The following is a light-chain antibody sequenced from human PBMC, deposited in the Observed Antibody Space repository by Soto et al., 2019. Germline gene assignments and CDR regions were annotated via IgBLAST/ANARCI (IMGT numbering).Light chain of an antibody. Sequence: QSVLTQPPSASGTPGQRVTISCSGSRSNIGSSNVYLYQQLPGTAPKLLIYKNSQRPSWVSDRFSGSKSGTSASLAISGLRSEDEADYYCAAWDDSLSGAVFGGGTQLTVL. J-gene: IGLJ7*01. CDR1: RSNIGSSN. V-gene: IGLV1-47*01. CDR2: KNS. CDR3: AAWDDSLSGAV.